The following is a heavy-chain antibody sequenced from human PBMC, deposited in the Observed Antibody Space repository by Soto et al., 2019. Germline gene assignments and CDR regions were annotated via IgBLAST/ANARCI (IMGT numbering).Heavy chain of an antibody. J-gene: IGHJ4*02. V-gene: IGHV4-31*03. CDR3: ARVDDFWSGRALDY. CDR1: GGSISSGGYY. D-gene: IGHD3-3*01. Sequence: QVQLQESGPGLVKPSQTLSLTCTVSGGSISSGGYYWSWIRQHPGTGLEWIGYIYYSGSTYYNPSLKIRVTISVDTSKNQFSLKLSSLTAAGTAVYYCARVDDFWSGRALDYWGQGTLVTVSS. CDR2: IYYSGST.